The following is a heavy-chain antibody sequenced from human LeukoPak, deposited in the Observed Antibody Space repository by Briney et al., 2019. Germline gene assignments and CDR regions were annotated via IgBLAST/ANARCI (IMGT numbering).Heavy chain of an antibody. V-gene: IGHV3-48*03. J-gene: IGHJ5*02. D-gene: IGHD6-19*01. CDR3: ARDRARAVAGTESGLDP. CDR1: GFTFSSYE. Sequence: PGGSLRLSCAASGFTFSSYEMNWVRQAPGKGLEWVSYISSSTIYYADSVKGRFTISRDNAKNSLYLQMNSLRAEDTAVYYCARDRARAVAGTESGLDPWGQGTLVTVSS. CDR2: ISSSTI.